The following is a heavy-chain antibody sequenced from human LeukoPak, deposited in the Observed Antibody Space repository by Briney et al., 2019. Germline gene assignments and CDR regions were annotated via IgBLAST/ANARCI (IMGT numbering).Heavy chain of an antibody. D-gene: IGHD3-22*01. Sequence: SETLSLTCTVSGGSITSSRFYWGWIRQSPGKGLEWIGNIYYSGSTFYNPSLKSRVTISVDTSKNQFSLKLRSVTAADTAVYYCARRTGYLYGSSGVFDYWGQGALVTVSS. CDR2: IYYSGST. CDR3: ARRTGYLYGSSGVFDY. CDR1: GGSITSSRFY. V-gene: IGHV4-39*01. J-gene: IGHJ4*02.